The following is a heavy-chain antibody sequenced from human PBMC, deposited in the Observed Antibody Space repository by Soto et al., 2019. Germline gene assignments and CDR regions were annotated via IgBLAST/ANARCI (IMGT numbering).Heavy chain of an antibody. CDR3: ARDHGYNWHLGYFDL. Sequence: QVQLVESGGGVVQPGRSLRLSCAASGFIFSSYGMHWVRQAPGKGLEWVAVIWYDGSNKYYADSVKGRFTISRDNSKNTLYLQMNSLRAEDTAVYYCARDHGYNWHLGYFDLWGRGTLVTVSS. CDR2: IWYDGSNK. CDR1: GFIFSSYG. D-gene: IGHD5-12*01. J-gene: IGHJ2*01. V-gene: IGHV3-33*01.